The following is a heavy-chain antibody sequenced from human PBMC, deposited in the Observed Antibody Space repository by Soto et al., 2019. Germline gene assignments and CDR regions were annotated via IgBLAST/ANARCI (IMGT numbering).Heavy chain of an antibody. CDR2: IYYSGST. V-gene: IGHV4-59*08. CDR1: GGSISSYY. CDR3: ARHRDYGDYRFDY. Sequence: PSETLSLTWTVSGGSISSYYCSWIRQPPGKGLEWIGYIYYSGSTNYNPSLKSRVTISVDTSKNQFSLKLSSVTAADTAVYYCARHRDYGDYRFDYWGQGTLVTVSS. D-gene: IGHD4-17*01. J-gene: IGHJ4*02.